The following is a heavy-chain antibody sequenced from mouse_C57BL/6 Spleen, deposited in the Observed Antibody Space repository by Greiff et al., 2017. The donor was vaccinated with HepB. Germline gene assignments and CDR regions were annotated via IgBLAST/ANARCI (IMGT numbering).Heavy chain of an antibody. J-gene: IGHJ3*01. CDR1: GYSITSGYY. V-gene: IGHV3-6*01. D-gene: IGHD2-5*01. CDR3: ARPYYSNYGGFAY. Sequence: EVQLQESGPGLVKPSQSLSLTCSVTGYSITSGYYWNWIRQFPGNKLEWMGYISYDGSNNYNPSLKNRISITRDTSKNQFFLKLNSVTTEDTATYYCARPYYSNYGGFAYWGQGTLVTVSA. CDR2: ISYDGSN.